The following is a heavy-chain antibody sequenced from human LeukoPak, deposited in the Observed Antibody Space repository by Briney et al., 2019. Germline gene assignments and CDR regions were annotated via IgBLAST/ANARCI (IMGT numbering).Heavy chain of an antibody. D-gene: IGHD6-13*01. CDR3: ARHVAAAFDD. CDR1: GGSISYSSYY. Sequence: SETLSLTCTVSGGSISYSSYYWGWIRQPPGKGLQWIGSISYSGSPYFNPSLQSRVTISVDTSKNQFFLKVSSVTAADTAVYYCARHVAAAFDDWGQGTLVTVSS. J-gene: IGHJ4*02. V-gene: IGHV4-39*01. CDR2: ISYSGSP.